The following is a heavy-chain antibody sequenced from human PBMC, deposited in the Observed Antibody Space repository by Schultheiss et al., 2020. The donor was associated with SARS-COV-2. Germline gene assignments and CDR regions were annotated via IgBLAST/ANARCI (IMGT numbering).Heavy chain of an antibody. V-gene: IGHV3-23*01. CDR2: ISGSGGST. D-gene: IGHD6-19*01. J-gene: IGHJ4*02. Sequence: GGSLRLSCVTSGFTFSSHAMSWVRQTPGKGLEWVSAISGSGGSTYYADSVKGRFTISRDNSKNTLYLQMNSLRAEDTAVYYCAKGHTGGVAGTFDYWGQGTLVTVSS. CDR1: GFTFSSHA. CDR3: AKGHTGGVAGTFDY.